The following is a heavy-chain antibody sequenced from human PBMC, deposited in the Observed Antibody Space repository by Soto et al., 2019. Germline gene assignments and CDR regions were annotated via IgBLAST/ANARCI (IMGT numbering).Heavy chain of an antibody. CDR2: IRSKTNSYAT. CDR1: GXTFGGSS. J-gene: IGHJ4*02. CDR3: TRQTDAVQWLVVPTDYNFDY. V-gene: IGHV3-73*01. Sequence: GSLRLSCAASGXTFGGSSMHWVRQASGKGLELVGHIRSKTNSYATAYAESVKGRFTISRDDSMNTAYLQMNSLKTEDKAVYFCTRQTDAVQWLVVPTDYNFDYWGQGTLGTVS. D-gene: IGHD6-19*01.